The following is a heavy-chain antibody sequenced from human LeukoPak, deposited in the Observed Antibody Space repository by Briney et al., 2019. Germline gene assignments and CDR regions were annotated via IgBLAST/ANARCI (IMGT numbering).Heavy chain of an antibody. Sequence: GGSLRLSCAASGFTFSSYAMSWVRQAPGKGLEWVSAISGSGGSTYYADSVKGRFTTSRDNSKNTLYLQMNSLRAEDTAVYYCANHLLPLYSSSWYEVNYYGMDVWGQGTTVTVSS. D-gene: IGHD6-13*01. CDR2: ISGSGGST. V-gene: IGHV3-23*01. CDR1: GFTFSSYA. J-gene: IGHJ6*02. CDR3: ANHLLPLYSSSWYEVNYYGMDV.